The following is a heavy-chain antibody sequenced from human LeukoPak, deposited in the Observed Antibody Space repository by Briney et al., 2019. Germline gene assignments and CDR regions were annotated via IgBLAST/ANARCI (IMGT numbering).Heavy chain of an antibody. V-gene: IGHV4-61*10. CDR1: GGSISSGSYY. J-gene: IGHJ4*02. CDR2: ISDNGAT. Sequence: SQTLSLTCTVSGGSISSGSYYWSWIRQPAGKGLEWIGYISDNGATTYNPSLKSRVTISIDMSNNHFSLKLRSVTAADRAIYYCARVTPGVAASFDYWGQGTLVTVSS. CDR3: ARVTPGVAASFDY. D-gene: IGHD2-15*01.